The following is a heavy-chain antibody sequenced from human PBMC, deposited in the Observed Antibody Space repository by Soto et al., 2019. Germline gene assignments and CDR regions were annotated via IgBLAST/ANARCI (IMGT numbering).Heavy chain of an antibody. CDR3: VRTSLVVAVATREDF. Sequence: EVQLVESGGGLVQPGESLRLSCAASGFTFSNYWMHWVRQAPGKGLVWVSRIDSDGSRITYADFVKGRFTISSDNAKNTVYLHMNSLTAEDTAVYLCVRTSLVVAVATREDFWGQGTRVTVSS. J-gene: IGHJ4*02. D-gene: IGHD2-15*01. V-gene: IGHV3-74*01. CDR2: IDSDGSRI. CDR1: GFTFSNYW.